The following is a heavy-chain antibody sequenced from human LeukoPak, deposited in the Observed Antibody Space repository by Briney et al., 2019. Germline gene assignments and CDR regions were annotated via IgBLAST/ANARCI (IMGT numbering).Heavy chain of an antibody. V-gene: IGHV3-21*01. Sequence: GGSLRLSCAASGFTFSSYSMNWVRQAPGKGLEWVSYISSGSSYIYYADSVKGRFTINRDNANNSLYLQMYSLRAEDTAVYYCARVDFWIGYWGQGTLVTVSS. CDR1: GFTFSSYS. J-gene: IGHJ4*02. D-gene: IGHD3-3*01. CDR2: ISSGSSYI. CDR3: ARVDFWIGY.